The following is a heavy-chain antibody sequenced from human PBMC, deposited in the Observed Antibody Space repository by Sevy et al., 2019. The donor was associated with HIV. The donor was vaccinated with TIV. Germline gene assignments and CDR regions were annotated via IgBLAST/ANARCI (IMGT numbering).Heavy chain of an antibody. Sequence: GGALRLSCAASGFTFSSYGMHWVRQAPGKGLEWVAGLWYDGSNKYYADSVKGRFTISRDNSKNTLYLQMNSLRAEDTAVYYCARDPSSMIVGNTPFDYWGQGTLVTVSS. CDR2: LWYDGSNK. CDR3: ARDPSSMIVGNTPFDY. CDR1: GFTFSSYG. V-gene: IGHV3-33*01. D-gene: IGHD3-22*01. J-gene: IGHJ4*02.